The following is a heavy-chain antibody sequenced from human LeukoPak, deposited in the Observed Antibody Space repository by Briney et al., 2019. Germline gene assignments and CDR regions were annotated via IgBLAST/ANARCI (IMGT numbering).Heavy chain of an antibody. CDR2: TSYDGSKK. J-gene: IGHJ4*02. CDR3: AKPRGLDYYDSSVILDY. Sequence: GGSLTLSCAASGFTFSSYNMQWVRQAPGRGLEWVAGTSYDGSKKFYADPVKGRFTISRDNSQNTLFLQMNSLRPEDTAVYYCAKPRGLDYYDSSVILDYWGQGTLVTVSS. V-gene: IGHV3-30*18. CDR1: GFTFSSYN. D-gene: IGHD3-22*01.